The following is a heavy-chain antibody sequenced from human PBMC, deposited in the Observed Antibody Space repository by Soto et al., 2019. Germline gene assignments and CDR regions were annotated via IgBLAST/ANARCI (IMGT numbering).Heavy chain of an antibody. CDR2: IYPGDSDT. V-gene: IGHV5-51*01. Sequence: GESLKISCKGSGYSFSSYWIAWVRQMPGKGLEWMGIIYPGDSDTRYSPSFQGQVTISADKSITTAYVQWSSLRAEDTAVYYCASGIMITFGGVGHDAFDIWGQGTMVTVSS. J-gene: IGHJ3*02. D-gene: IGHD3-16*01. CDR3: ASGIMITFGGVGHDAFDI. CDR1: GYSFSSYW.